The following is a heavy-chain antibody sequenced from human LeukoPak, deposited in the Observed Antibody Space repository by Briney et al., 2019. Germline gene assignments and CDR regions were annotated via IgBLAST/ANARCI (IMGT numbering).Heavy chain of an antibody. V-gene: IGHV3-48*02. CDR3: ARDHSRGYDYVWGSYRQGIDY. CDR1: GFTFSSYS. Sequence: PGGSLRLSCAASGFTFSSYSMNWVRQAPGKGLEWVSYISSSSSTIYYADSVKGRFTISRDNAKNSLYLQMNSLRDEDTAVYYCARDHSRGYDYVWGSYRQGIDYWGQGTLVTVSS. J-gene: IGHJ4*02. D-gene: IGHD3-16*02. CDR2: ISSSSSTI.